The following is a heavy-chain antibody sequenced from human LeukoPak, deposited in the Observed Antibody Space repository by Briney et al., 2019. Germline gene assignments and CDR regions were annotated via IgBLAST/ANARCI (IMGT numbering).Heavy chain of an antibody. D-gene: IGHD3-10*01. CDR2: ISWNSGSI. V-gene: IGHV3-9*01. CDR3: AKGTYMVRGVIRSGDRQKEFDY. J-gene: IGHJ4*02. Sequence: GGSLRLSCAASGFTFDDYAMHWVRQAPGKGLEWVSGISWNSGSIGYADSVKGRFTISRDNAKNSLYLQMNSLRAEDTAVYYCAKGTYMVRGVIRSGDRQKEFDYWGQGTLVTVSS. CDR1: GFTFDDYA.